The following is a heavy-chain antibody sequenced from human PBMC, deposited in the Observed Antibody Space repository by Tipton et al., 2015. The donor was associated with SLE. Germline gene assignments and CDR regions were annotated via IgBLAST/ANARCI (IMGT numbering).Heavy chain of an antibody. J-gene: IGHJ3*02. CDR2: INHSGNS. CDR1: GGSFTDAY. D-gene: IGHD7-27*01. CDR3: ARNGWGDSLDI. Sequence: TLSLTCGVSGGSFTDAYWSWIRQSPGKGLEWIGEINHSGNSNFNPSLETRITISVDSSKKQVSLNLTSATAADTAVYYCARNGWGDSLDIWGQGTMVTVSS. V-gene: IGHV4-34*01.